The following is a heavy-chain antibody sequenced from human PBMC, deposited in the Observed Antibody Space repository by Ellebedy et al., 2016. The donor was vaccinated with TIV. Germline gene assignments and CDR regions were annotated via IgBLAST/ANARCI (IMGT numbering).Heavy chain of an antibody. CDR3: ASDF. Sequence: AASVKVSCKASGGTFNNYTVAWVRQAPGQGLEWMGRIIPGLGLANYAQKFQGRVTITADKSTSTVYIDLRSLRSEDTAVYYCASDFWGQGTLVTVFS. CDR2: IIPGLGLA. V-gene: IGHV1-69*02. J-gene: IGHJ4*02. CDR1: GGTFNNYT.